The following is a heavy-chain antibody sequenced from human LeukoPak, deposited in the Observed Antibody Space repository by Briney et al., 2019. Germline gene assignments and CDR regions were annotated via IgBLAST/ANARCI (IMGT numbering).Heavy chain of an antibody. J-gene: IGHJ4*02. Sequence: SETLSLTCTVSGGSISSNIYFWGWIRQTPEKGLEWIGNIYFSGATYYNPSLKSRVTISVDTSKNQLSLSLSVVAAADTAVYYCAKLSSNWYFDSWGRGTLVTVSS. D-gene: IGHD1-1*01. CDR2: IYFSGAT. CDR3: AKLSSNWYFDS. CDR1: GGSISSNIYF. V-gene: IGHV4-39*01.